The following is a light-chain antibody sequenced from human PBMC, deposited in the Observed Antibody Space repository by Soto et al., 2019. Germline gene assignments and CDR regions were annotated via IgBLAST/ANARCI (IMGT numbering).Light chain of an antibody. CDR1: KLGDKY. Sequence: SYELTQPPSVSVSPGQTARITCSGDKLGDKYASWYQQKPGQSPVVVIYQDRKRPSGIPERFSGSNSGNTATLTISGTQAMDEADSYCQAWDSSVVFGGGTKLTVL. CDR2: QDR. CDR3: QAWDSSVV. J-gene: IGLJ2*01. V-gene: IGLV3-1*01.